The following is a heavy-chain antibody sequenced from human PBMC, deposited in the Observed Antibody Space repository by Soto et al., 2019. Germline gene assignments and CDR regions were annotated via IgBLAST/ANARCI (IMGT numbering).Heavy chain of an antibody. Sequence: ASVKVSCKASGYTFTSYYMHWVRQAPGQGLEWMGIINPSGGSTSYAQKFQGRVTMTRDTSTSTVYMELSSLRSEDTAVYYCARVNRLWFGELLRGNYYFDYWGHGTLVTVSS. D-gene: IGHD3-10*01. J-gene: IGHJ4*01. CDR1: GYTFTSYY. CDR3: ARVNRLWFGELLRGNYYFDY. V-gene: IGHV1-46*01. CDR2: INPSGGST.